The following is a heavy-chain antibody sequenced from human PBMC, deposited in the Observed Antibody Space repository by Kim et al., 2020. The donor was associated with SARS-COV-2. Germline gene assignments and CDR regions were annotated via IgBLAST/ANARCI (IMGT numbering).Heavy chain of an antibody. CDR3: TRGDV. V-gene: IGHV3-7*04. J-gene: IGHJ6*02. CDR1: GFTFSNYW. CDR2: IQQAGRGH. Sequence: GGSLRLSCAASGFTFSNYWMSWVRQAPGPGLAWVGPIQQAGRGHYYVDSVQGRFTISRDNAKNSLYLQMNSLRAEDTAVYYCTRGDVWGQGTTVTVSS.